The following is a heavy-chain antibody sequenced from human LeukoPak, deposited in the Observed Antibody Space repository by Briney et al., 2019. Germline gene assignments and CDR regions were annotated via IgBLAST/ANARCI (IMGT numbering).Heavy chain of an antibody. CDR1: GGSINNYY. V-gene: IGHV4-59*01. CDR3: ARARIVGPTNFDY. Sequence: SETLSLTCTVSGGSINNYYWSWVRQPPGKGLEWIGYIYYSGSTNYNPSLKSRVTISVDTSKNQFSLKLSSVTAADTAVYYCARARIVGPTNFDYWGQGTLVTVSS. CDR2: IYYSGST. J-gene: IGHJ4*02. D-gene: IGHD1-26*01.